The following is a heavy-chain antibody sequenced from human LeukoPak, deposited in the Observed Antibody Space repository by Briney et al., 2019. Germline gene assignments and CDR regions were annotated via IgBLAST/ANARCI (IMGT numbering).Heavy chain of an antibody. CDR1: DGSISSGGYY. CDR2: IYYSGST. CDR3: ARTRRSSGYSDY. D-gene: IGHD3-22*01. V-gene: IGHV4-31*03. Sequence: SQTLSLTCTVSDGSISSGGYYWSWIRQHPGKGLEWIGYIYYSGSTYYNPSLKSRVTISVDTSKNQFSLKLSSVTAADTAVYYCARTRRSSGYSDYWGQGTLVTVSS. J-gene: IGHJ4*02.